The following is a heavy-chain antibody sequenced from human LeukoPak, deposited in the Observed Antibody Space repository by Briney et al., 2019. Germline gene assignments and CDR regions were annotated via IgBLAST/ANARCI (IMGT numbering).Heavy chain of an antibody. Sequence: SETLSLTCSVSGYSISSGYYWGWIRQPPGKGLEWIGSIHNSGQTYHNPSLKSRITISVDTSKNQFSLKLSSVTAADTAVYYCARITFGDSGNHFDYWGQGTLVTVSS. J-gene: IGHJ4*02. CDR3: ARITFGDSGNHFDY. V-gene: IGHV4-38-2*02. D-gene: IGHD4-17*01. CDR2: IHNSGQT. CDR1: GYSISSGYY.